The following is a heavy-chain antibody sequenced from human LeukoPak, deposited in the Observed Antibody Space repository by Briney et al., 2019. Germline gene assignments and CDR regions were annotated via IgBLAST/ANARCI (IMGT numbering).Heavy chain of an antibody. Sequence: SETLSLTCAVSGGSISSSNWWSWVRQPPGKGLEWIGEIYHSGSTNYNPSLKSRVTISVDTSKNQFSLKLSSVTAADTAVYYCARDHYSYGYDYWGQGTLVTVSS. D-gene: IGHD5-18*01. CDR2: IYHSGST. V-gene: IGHV4-4*02. J-gene: IGHJ4*02. CDR3: ARDHYSYGYDY. CDR1: GGSISSSNW.